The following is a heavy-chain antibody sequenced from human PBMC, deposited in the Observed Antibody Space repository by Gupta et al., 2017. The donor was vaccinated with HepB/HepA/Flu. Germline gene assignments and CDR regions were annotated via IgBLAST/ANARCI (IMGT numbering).Heavy chain of an antibody. CDR2: ISGDGGST. CDR3: AKDGKHTHYYYGMDV. V-gene: IGHV3-43*02. CDR1: GFTFDDYA. Sequence: EVQLVESGGGVVQPGGSLRLSCAASGFTFDDYAMHWVRQAPGKGLEWVSLISGDGGSTYYADSVKGRFTISRDNSKNSLYLQMNSLRTEDTALYYCAKDGKHTHYYYGMDVWGQGTTVTVSS. J-gene: IGHJ6*02. D-gene: IGHD2-21*01.